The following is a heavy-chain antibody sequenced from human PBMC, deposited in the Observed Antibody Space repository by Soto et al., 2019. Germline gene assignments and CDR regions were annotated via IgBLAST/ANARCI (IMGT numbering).Heavy chain of an antibody. V-gene: IGHV3-30*18. J-gene: IGHJ6*03. CDR2: ISYDGSNK. CDR3: AKGGGNPYYYYYYYMDV. Sequence: QVQLVESGGGVVQPGRSLRLSCAASGFTFSSYGMHWVRQAPGKGLEWVAVISYDGSNKYYADSVKGRFTISRDNSKNTLYLQMNSLRAEDTAVYYCAKGGGNPYYYYYYYMDVWGKGTTVTVSS. CDR1: GFTFSSYG. D-gene: IGHD2-15*01.